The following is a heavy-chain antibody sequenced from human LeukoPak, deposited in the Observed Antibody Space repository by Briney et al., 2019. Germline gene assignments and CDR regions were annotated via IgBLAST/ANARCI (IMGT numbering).Heavy chain of an antibody. V-gene: IGHV4-59*01. CDR1: GGSIRSYY. J-gene: IGHJ4*02. CDR2: IHYSGST. D-gene: IGHD5-12*01. CDR3: ARGATSPGDY. Sequence: SETLSLTCTVPGGSIRSYYWSWIRQPAGKGLEWIGYIHYSGSTNYNPSLKSRVTISVDTSKKQFSLKLSSVTAADTAVYYCARGATSPGDYWGQGTLVTVSS.